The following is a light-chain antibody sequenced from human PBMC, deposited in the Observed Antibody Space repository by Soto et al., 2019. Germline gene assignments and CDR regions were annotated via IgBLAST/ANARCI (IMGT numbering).Light chain of an antibody. CDR2: KAS. CDR1: QSISSW. CDR3: QQYNS. Sequence: DIQMTQSPSTPSASVGDRVTITCRASQSISSWLAWYQQKPGKAPKLLIYKASSLESGVPSRFSGSGSGTEFTLTISSLQPDDFATYYCQQYNSFGQGTKVDIK. J-gene: IGKJ1*01. V-gene: IGKV1-5*03.